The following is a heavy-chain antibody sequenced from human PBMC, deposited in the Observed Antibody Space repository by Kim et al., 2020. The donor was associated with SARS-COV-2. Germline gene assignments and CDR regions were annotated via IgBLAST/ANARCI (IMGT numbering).Heavy chain of an antibody. V-gene: IGHV3-30*04. D-gene: IGHD6-19*01. CDR2: ISYDGSNK. CDR3: ARDSSGWYLDY. J-gene: IGHJ4*02. CDR1: GFTFSSYA. Sequence: GGSLRLSCAASGFTFSSYAMHWVRQAPGKGLEWVAVISYDGSNKYYADSVKGRFTISRDNSKNTLYLQMNSLRAEDTAVYYCARDSSGWYLDYWVQGTLV.